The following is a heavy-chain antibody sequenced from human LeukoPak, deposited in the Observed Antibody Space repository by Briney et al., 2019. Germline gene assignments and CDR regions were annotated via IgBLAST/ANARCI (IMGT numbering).Heavy chain of an antibody. J-gene: IGHJ6*02. CDR2: ISAYNGNT. CDR1: GYTFTSYG. Sequence: ASVKVSCKASGYTFTSYGISWVRQAPGQGLEWMGWISAYNGNTNYAQKLQGGVTMTTDTSTSTAYMELRSLRSDDTAVYYCARAIAVAGNYYYYYYGMDVWGQGTTVTVSS. D-gene: IGHD6-19*01. CDR3: ARAIAVAGNYYYYYYGMDV. V-gene: IGHV1-18*01.